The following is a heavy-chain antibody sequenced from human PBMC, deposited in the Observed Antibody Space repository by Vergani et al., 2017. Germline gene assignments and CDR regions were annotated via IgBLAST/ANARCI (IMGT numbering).Heavy chain of an antibody. CDR1: GFTFSSYG. V-gene: IGHV3-7*03. CDR3: ANILTGYGPYDAFDI. D-gene: IGHD3-9*01. J-gene: IGHJ3*02. CDR2: IKQDGSEK. Sequence: VQLVESGGGVVQPGGSLRLSCAASGFTFSSYGMHWVRQAPGKGLEWVANIKQDGSEKYYVDSVKGRFTISRDNAKNSLYLQMNSLRAEDTAVYYCANILTGYGPYDAFDIWGQGTMVTVSS.